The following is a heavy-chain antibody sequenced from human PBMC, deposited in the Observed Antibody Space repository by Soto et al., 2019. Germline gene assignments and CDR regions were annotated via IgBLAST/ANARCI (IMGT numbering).Heavy chain of an antibody. CDR2: IYYSGST. V-gene: IGHV4-31*03. D-gene: IGHD6-13*01. J-gene: IGHJ4*02. Sequence: KSSETLSLTCTVSGGSISSGGYYWSWIRQHPGKGLEWIGYIYYSGSTYYNPSLKSRVTISVDTSKNQFSLKLSSVTAADTAVYYCARVAGPPGGSRRSEIDYWGQGTLVTVSS. CDR3: ARVAGPPGGSRRSEIDY. CDR1: GGSISSGGYY.